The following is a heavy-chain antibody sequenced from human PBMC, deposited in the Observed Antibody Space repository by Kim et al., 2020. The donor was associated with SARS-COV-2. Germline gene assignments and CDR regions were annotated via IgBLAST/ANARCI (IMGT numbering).Heavy chain of an antibody. D-gene: IGHD3-16*02. Sequence: SVKVSCKASGGTFSSYAISWVRQAPGQGLEWMGGIIPIFGTANYAQKFQGRVTITADESTSTAYMELSSLRSEDTAVYYCARDSGSGVMAIYWGQGTLVTVSS. CDR1: GGTFSSYA. V-gene: IGHV1-69*13. CDR2: IIPIFGTA. J-gene: IGHJ4*02. CDR3: ARDSGSGVMAIY.